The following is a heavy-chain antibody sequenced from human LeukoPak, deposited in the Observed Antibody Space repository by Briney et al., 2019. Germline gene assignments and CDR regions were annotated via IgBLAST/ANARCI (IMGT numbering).Heavy chain of an antibody. J-gene: IGHJ4*02. V-gene: IGHV4-34*01. CDR1: GGSFSGYY. D-gene: IGHD2-15*01. CDR2: VDHSGST. CDR3: ARAGAWSLFY. Sequence: PSETLSLTCAVYGGSFSGYYWSWIRQPPGKGLEWIGEVDHSGSTNYNPSLKSRVTISVDTSKNQFSLKLSSVTAADTAVYYCARAGAWSLFYWGQGTLATVSS.